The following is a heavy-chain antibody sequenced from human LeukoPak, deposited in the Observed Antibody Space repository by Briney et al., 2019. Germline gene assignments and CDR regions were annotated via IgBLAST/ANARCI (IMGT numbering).Heavy chain of an antibody. Sequence: QPSETLSLTCTVSNDSISGSDYYWGWIRQAPGKGLEWIGSIYYTGSTYYNPSLKSRLTISVDTSIDQFSLTLNSVTAADTAIYYCARLFGRGYHSLGPQSYWSRGILVTVSS. V-gene: IGHV4-39*01. CDR3: ARLFGRGYHSLGPQSY. CDR1: NDSISGSDYY. D-gene: IGHD3-16*01. CDR2: IYYTGST. J-gene: IGHJ4*02.